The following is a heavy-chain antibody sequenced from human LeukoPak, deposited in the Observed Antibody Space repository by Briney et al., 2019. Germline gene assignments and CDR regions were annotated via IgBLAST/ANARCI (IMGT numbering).Heavy chain of an antibody. CDR2: ISYDGSNK. CDR3: ARGLIAAAGTPNYFDY. D-gene: IGHD6-13*01. Sequence: GGSLRLSCAASGFTFSSYAMHWVRQAPGKGLEWVAVISYDGSNKYYADSVKGRFTISRDNSKNTLYLQMSSLRAEDTAVYYCARGLIAAAGTPNYFDYWGQGTLVTVSS. V-gene: IGHV3-30-3*01. CDR1: GFTFSSYA. J-gene: IGHJ4*02.